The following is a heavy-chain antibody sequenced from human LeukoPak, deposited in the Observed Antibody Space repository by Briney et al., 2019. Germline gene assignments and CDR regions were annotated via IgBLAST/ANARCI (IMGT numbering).Heavy chain of an antibody. CDR2: ITASCGST. Sequence: GGSLRLSCAASGFTFSNYGMSWVRQAPGKGLEWVSAITASCGSTHDADSVQGRFTISRDNFKNTLYLQMNSLRAEDTAIYYCAKLFASGTYNNFFHYWGQGTLLTVPS. V-gene: IGHV3-23*01. CDR3: AKLFASGTYNNFFHY. CDR1: GFTFSNYG. J-gene: IGHJ4*02. D-gene: IGHD3-10*01.